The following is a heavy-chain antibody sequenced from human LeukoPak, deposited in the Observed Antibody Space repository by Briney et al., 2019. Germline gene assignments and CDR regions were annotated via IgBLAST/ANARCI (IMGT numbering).Heavy chain of an antibody. D-gene: IGHD7-27*01. CDR2: IYYTGST. V-gene: IGHV4-39*01. CDR3: ARHPGDRSTPADY. J-gene: IGHJ4*02. CDR1: GGSISSTSYY. Sequence: SETLSLTCTVSGGSISSTSYYWGWIRQPPGKGLEWFGSIYYTGSTYYNPSLKSRVTISVDTSKNQFSLKLYSVTAADTAVYYCARHPGDRSTPADYWGQGTLVTVSS.